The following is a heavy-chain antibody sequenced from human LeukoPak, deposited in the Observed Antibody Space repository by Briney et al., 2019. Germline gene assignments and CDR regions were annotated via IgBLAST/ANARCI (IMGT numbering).Heavy chain of an antibody. Sequence: HPGGSLRLSCAASGFTLSSYAMHWVRQAPGKGLEWVAVISYDGSNKYYADSVKGRFTISRDNSKNTLYLQMNSLRAEDTAVYYCARAGVLEWFPPHDYWGQGTLVTVSS. CDR3: ARAGVLEWFPPHDY. CDR1: GFTLSSYA. J-gene: IGHJ4*02. CDR2: ISYDGSNK. D-gene: IGHD3-3*01. V-gene: IGHV3-30-3*01.